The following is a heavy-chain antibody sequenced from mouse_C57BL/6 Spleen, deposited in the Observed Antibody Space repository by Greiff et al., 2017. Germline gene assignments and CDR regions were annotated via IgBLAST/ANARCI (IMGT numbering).Heavy chain of an antibody. D-gene: IGHD1-1*01. V-gene: IGHV1-9*01. Sequence: VKLQESGAELMKPGASVKLSCKATGYTFTGYWIEWVKQRPGHGLEWIGEILPGSGNTNYNEKFKGKATFTADTSSNTAYMQLSSLTTEDSAIYYCARSDYYGSTWFAYWGQGTLVTVSA. CDR2: ILPGSGNT. J-gene: IGHJ3*01. CDR3: ARSDYYGSTWFAY. CDR1: GYTFTGYW.